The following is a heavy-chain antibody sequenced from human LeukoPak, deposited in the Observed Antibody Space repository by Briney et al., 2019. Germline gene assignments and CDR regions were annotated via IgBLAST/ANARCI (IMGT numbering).Heavy chain of an antibody. V-gene: IGHV1-2*04. CDR1: GYTFTGYY. CDR2: INPNSGGT. J-gene: IGHJ5*02. CDR3: ARGSFYGDYDWFDP. Sequence: ASVKVSCKAPGYTFTGYYMHWVRQAPGQGLEWMGWINPNSGGTNYAQKFQGWVTMTRDTSISTAYMELSRLRSDDTAVYYCARGSFYGDYDWFDPWGQGTLVTVSS. D-gene: IGHD4-17*01.